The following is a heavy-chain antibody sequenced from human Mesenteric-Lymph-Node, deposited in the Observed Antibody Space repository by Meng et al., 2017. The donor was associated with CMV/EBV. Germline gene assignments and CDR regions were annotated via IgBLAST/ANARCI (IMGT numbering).Heavy chain of an antibody. CDR2: FYIYGSP. CDR3: ARDKRGRWDDPFHI. J-gene: IGHJ3*02. V-gene: IGHV4-61*01. Sequence: SETLSLTCAVSGASITSGSYYWSWIRQPPGKGLEWIGYFYIYGSPNYNPSLKSRVTISMDPSKNQVSLRLTSVSAADTAVYYCARDKRGRWDDPFHIWGQGTMVTV. D-gene: IGHD4-23*01. CDR1: GASITSGSYY.